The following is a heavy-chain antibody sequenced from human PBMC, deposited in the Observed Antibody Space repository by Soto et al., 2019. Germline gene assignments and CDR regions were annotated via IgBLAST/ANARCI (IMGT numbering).Heavy chain of an antibody. D-gene: IGHD2-2*01. J-gene: IGHJ4*02. CDR1: GGSISSSSHY. Sequence: SETLSLTCTVSGGSISSSSHYWGWIRQPPRKGLECIGNIYYDGNTYYNPSLKSRVTISLDTSKNQFSLRLDSVTAADTAVYYCARKTTAVPGATWGQGTLVTVSS. V-gene: IGHV4-39*01. CDR3: ARKTTAVPGAT. CDR2: IYYDGNT.